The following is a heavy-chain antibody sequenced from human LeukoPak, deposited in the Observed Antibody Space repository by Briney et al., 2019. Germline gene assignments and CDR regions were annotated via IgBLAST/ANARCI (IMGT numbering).Heavy chain of an antibody. CDR2: IIPILGIA. V-gene: IGHV1-69*04. J-gene: IGHJ4*02. CDR3: AKGPVYSSGSEHDY. CDR1: GGTFSSYA. Sequence: SVKVSCKASGGTFSSYAISWVRQAPGQGLEWMGRIIPILGIANYAQKFQGRVTITADKSTSTAYMELSSLRSEDTAVYYCAKGPVYSSGSEHDYWGQGTLVTVSS. D-gene: IGHD6-19*01.